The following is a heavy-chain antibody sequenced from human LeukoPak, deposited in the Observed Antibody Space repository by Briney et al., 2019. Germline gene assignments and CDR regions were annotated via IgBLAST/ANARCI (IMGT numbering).Heavy chain of an antibody. V-gene: IGHV4-59*01. CDR1: GGSISSYY. CDR2: IYYSGST. CDR3: ARVVSSSWYQVPYHFDY. Sequence: SETLSLTCTVSGGSISSYYWSWIRQPPGKGLEWIGYIYYSGSTNYNPSLKSRVTISVDTSKNQFSLKLSSVTAADTAVYYCARVVSSSWYQVPYHFDYWGQGTLVTVSS. J-gene: IGHJ4*02. D-gene: IGHD6-13*01.